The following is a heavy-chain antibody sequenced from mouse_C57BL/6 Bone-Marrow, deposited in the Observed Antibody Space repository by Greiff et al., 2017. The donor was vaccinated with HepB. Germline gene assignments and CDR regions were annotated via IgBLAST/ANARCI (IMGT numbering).Heavy chain of an antibody. CDR3: ERGYYWYFDV. Sequence: QVQLQQPGAELVRPGSSVKLSCKASGYTFTSYWMDWVKQRPGQGLEWIGNIYPSDSETHYNQKFKDKATLTVDKSSSTAYMQLSSLTSEDSAVYYCERGYYWYFDVWGTGTTVTVSS. CDR1: GYTFTSYW. V-gene: IGHV1-61*01. J-gene: IGHJ1*03. CDR2: IYPSDSET.